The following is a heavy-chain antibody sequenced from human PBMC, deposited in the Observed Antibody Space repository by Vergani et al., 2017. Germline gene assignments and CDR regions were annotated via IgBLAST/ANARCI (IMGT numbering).Heavy chain of an antibody. CDR2: IYPADSDT. Sequence: EVELVQSGPEMRKPGESLKISCKGSEYSFGHYWIGWVRQMPGKGLEWMGIIYPADSDTRYSPSFQGQVTISADKSINTAFLQWDSLKASDTALYYCARHTTYTDSWGQGTLVTVSS. CDR1: EYSFGHYW. D-gene: IGHD1-1*01. CDR3: ARHTTYTDS. J-gene: IGHJ4*02. V-gene: IGHV5-51*01.